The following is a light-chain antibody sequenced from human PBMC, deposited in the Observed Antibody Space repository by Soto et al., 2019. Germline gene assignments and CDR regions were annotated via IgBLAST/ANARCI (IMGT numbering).Light chain of an antibody. J-gene: IGKJ4*01. CDR1: QSGSGTY. Sequence: EIVLTQSPGTLSLSPGERATLSCRASQSGSGTYLAWYQQKPGQAPRLLISGASRRATGIPDRFSGSGSGTDFTLTISSLQSEDFAVYYCKQYNSWTLTFGGGTKVDIX. CDR3: KQYNSWTLT. CDR2: GAS. V-gene: IGKV3-20*01.